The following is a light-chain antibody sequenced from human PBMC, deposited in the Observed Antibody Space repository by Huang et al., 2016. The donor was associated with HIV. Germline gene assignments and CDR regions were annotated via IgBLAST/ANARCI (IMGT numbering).Light chain of an antibody. V-gene: IGKV3-20*01. CDR2: AAS. J-gene: IGKJ1*01. Sequence: EIVLTQSPGTLSLSPGERATLSCRASQSVSSNYLAWYQQKPGQAPRLLIYAASSRATGNPDRFSGSGSRTDFTLTISRLEPEEFAVYYCQQYGSSPPWTFGQGTKVEIK. CDR3: QQYGSSPPWT. CDR1: QSVSSNY.